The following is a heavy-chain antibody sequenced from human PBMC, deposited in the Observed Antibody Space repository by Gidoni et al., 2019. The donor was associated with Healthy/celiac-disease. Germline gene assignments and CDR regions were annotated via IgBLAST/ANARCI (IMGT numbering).Heavy chain of an antibody. J-gene: IGHJ6*02. CDR2: INSDGSST. CDR1: GFTFSSYW. D-gene: IGHD3-22*01. V-gene: IGHV3-74*01. Sequence: EVQLVESGGGLVQPGGSLRLSCAASGFTFSSYWMHWVRQAPGKGLVWVSRINSDGSSTSYADSVKGRFTISRDNAKNTLYLQMNSLRAEDTAVYYCARGELYYYDSSGYYHPDYYYYGMDVWGQGTTVTVSS. CDR3: ARGELYYYDSSGYYHPDYYYYGMDV.